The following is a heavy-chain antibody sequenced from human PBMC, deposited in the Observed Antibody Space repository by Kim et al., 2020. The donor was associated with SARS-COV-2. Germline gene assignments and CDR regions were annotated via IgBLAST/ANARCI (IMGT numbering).Heavy chain of an antibody. CDR2: ITSGSTTK. D-gene: IGHD6-25*01. V-gene: IGHV3-48*03. CDR1: GFSLSNAE. CDR3: ARDLMSAARPFDL. Sequence: GGSLRLSCVASGFSLSNAEMNWIRQAPGKGLEWISFITSGSTTKYYGDSVRGRFTISRDNSRDSLYLHMNNLRVEDTAVYYCARDLMSAARPFDLWGQGTMVTVSS. J-gene: IGHJ3*01.